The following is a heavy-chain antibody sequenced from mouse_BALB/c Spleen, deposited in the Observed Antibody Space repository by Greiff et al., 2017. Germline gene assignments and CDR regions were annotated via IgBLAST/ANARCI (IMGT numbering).Heavy chain of an antibody. J-gene: IGHJ1*01. D-gene: IGHD2-14*01. Sequence: VQLKQSGTVLARPGASVKMSCKASGYTFTSYWMHWVKQRPGQGLEWIGAIYPGNSDTSYNQKFKGKAKLTAVTSTSTAYMELSSLTNEDSAVYYCTRGGVRPYWYFDVWGAGTTVTVSS. V-gene: IGHV1-5*01. CDR1: GYTFTSYW. CDR3: TRGGVRPYWYFDV. CDR2: IYPGNSDT.